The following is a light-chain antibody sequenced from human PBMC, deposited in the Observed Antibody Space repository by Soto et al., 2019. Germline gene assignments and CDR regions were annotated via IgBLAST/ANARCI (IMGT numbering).Light chain of an antibody. V-gene: IGKV3-20*01. CDR1: QSVSSSY. CDR3: QKYGSSRFT. Sequence: EIVLTQSPGTLSLSPGERANLSCRASQSVSSSYLAWYQQKPGQATRLIIYGASSRATGIPDRFSGSGSGTDFTITISSMEPEDFAVYYFQKYGSSRFTFGPGTKVDIK. CDR2: GAS. J-gene: IGKJ3*01.